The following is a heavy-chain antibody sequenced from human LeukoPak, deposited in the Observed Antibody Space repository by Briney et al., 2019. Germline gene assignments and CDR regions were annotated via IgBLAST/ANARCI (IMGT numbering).Heavy chain of an antibody. Sequence: GGSLRLSCAASGFTFSSYAMSWVRQAPGKGLEWVSVISVSGRSTFYADFVKGRFTISRDNSKNSLYLQMNSLSAEDTAVYYCAKTWGGYDRPSDHWGQGILVTVSS. D-gene: IGHD5-12*01. V-gene: IGHV3-23*01. CDR2: ISVSGRST. CDR3: AKTWGGYDRPSDH. J-gene: IGHJ4*02. CDR1: GFTFSSYA.